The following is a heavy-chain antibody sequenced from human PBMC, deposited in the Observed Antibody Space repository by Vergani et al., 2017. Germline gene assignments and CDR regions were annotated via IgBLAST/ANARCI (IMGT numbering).Heavy chain of an antibody. D-gene: IGHD6-6*01. CDR3: ASFPRKYSSSGKYGMDV. V-gene: IGHV4-34*01. Sequence: QVQLQQWGAGLLKPSETLSLTCAVYGGSFSGYYWSWIRQPPGKGLEWIGEINHSGSTNYNPSLKSRVTISVDTSKNQFSLKLSSVTAADTAVYYCASFPRKYSSSGKYGMDVWGQGTTVTGSS. J-gene: IGHJ6*02. CDR2: INHSGST. CDR1: GGSFSGYY.